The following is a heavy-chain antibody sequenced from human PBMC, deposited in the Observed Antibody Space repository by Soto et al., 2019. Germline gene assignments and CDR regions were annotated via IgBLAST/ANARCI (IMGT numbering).Heavy chain of an antibody. CDR3: AKDAVYNDGLWLMDS. J-gene: IGHJ5*02. D-gene: IGHD2-21*01. CDR1: GFTFSSYG. CDR2: ISYDGSNI. V-gene: IGHV3-30*18. Sequence: AGGSLRLSCAASGFTFSSYGMHWVRQAPGKGLEWVAVISYDGSNIYYADSVKGRFTISKDNSKNTLYLQMNSLRDEDTAVYYCAKDAVYNDGLWLMDSWGQGTLVTVSS.